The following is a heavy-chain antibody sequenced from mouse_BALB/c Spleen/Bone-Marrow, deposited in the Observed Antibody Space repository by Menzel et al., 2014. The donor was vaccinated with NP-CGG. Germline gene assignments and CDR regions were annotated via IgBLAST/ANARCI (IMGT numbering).Heavy chain of an antibody. CDR3: AGLGYYGRFAY. D-gene: IGHD1-2*01. CDR1: GFDFSRYW. Sequence: EVQVVESGGGLVQPGGSLKLSCAASGFDFSRYWMSWVRQAPGKGLEWIGEINPDSSTINYTPSLKDKFIISRDNDKNTLYLQRSKVRSEDAALYYCAGLGYYGRFAYWGQGTLVTVSA. CDR2: INPDSSTI. V-gene: IGHV4-1*02. J-gene: IGHJ3*01.